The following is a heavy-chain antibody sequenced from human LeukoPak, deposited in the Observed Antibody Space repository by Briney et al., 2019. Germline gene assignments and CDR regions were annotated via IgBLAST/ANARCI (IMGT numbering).Heavy chain of an antibody. CDR2: INPNSGGT. CDR3: ASLRREYSSSSGDY. CDR1: GYTFTGYY. J-gene: IGHJ4*02. V-gene: IGHV1-2*02. D-gene: IGHD6-6*01. Sequence: ASVKVSCKASGYTFTGYYMHWVRQAPGQGLEWMGWINPNSGGTNYAQKFRGRVTMTRDTSISTAYMELSRLRSDDTAVYYCASLRREYSSSSGDYWGQGTLVTVSS.